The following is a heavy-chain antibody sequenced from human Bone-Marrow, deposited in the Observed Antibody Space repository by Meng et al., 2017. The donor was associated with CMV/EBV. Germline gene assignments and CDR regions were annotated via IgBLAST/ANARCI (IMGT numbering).Heavy chain of an antibody. CDR2: ISSSSSTI. Sequence: GGSLRLSCAASGFTFSSYSMNWVRQAPGKGLEWVSYISSSSSTIYYADSVKGRFTISRDNAKNSLYLQMNSLRAEDTAVYYCARDDLYYDFWSGYYPDAFDIWAQGTMVTVS. V-gene: IGHV3-48*04. J-gene: IGHJ3*02. CDR3: ARDDLYYDFWSGYYPDAFDI. D-gene: IGHD3-3*01. CDR1: GFTFSSYS.